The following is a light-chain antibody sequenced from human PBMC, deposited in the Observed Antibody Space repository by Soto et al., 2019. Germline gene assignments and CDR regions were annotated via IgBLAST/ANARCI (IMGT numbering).Light chain of an antibody. CDR3: QHLDSYST. J-gene: IGKJ5*01. CDR1: QGISSY. V-gene: IGKV1-9*01. CDR2: AAS. Sequence: DIQLTQSPSFLSASVGDRVTITCRASQGISSYLAWYQQKPGKAPKLLIYAASTLQSGVQSRFSGSGSGTDFTLTISSLQPEDFATYYCQHLDSYSTFGQGTRLEIK.